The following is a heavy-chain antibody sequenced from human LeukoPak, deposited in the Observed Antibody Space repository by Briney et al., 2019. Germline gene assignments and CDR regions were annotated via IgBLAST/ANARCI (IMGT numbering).Heavy chain of an antibody. CDR3: ARDRLYSSSWWAGDLYYYYYYMDV. V-gene: IGHV3-11*04. J-gene: IGHJ6*03. D-gene: IGHD6-13*01. Sequence: PGGSLRLSCAASGFTFSDYYMSWIRQAPGKGLEWVSYISSSGSTIYYADSVKGRFTISRDNAKNSLYLQMNSLRAEDTAVYYCARDRLYSSSWWAGDLYYYYYYMDVWGKGTTVTVSS. CDR1: GFTFSDYY. CDR2: ISSSGSTI.